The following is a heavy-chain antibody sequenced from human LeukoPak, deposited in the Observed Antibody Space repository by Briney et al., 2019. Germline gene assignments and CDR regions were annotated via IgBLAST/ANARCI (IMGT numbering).Heavy chain of an antibody. J-gene: IGHJ4*02. CDR2: ISAGGDRT. CDR1: GFTFSTYA. D-gene: IGHD1-26*01. V-gene: IGHV3-23*01. Sequence: PGGSLRLSCAASGFTFSTYAMTWVRQAPGKGLEWVSGISAGGDRTYYADSVKGRFTISRDNSKNTLYLQMNSLRAEDTAEYYCARSTVGTSCCTAVDYWGQGTPVTVSS. CDR3: ARSTVGTSCCTAVDY.